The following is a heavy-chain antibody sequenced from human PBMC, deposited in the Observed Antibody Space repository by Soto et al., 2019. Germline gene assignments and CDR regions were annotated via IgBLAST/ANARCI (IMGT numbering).Heavy chain of an antibody. CDR2: IIPILGIA. V-gene: IGHV1-69*02. J-gene: IGHJ4*02. D-gene: IGHD7-27*01. CDR1: GGTFSSYT. Sequence: QVQLVQSGAEVKKPGSSVKVSCKASGGTFSSYTISWVRQAPGQGLEWMGRIIPILGIANYAHKFQGRVTITADKSTSIAYVSLRSLRSEDTAVYYCAARAYVTGDREPRDYWGQGTLVTVSS. CDR3: AARAYVTGDREPRDY.